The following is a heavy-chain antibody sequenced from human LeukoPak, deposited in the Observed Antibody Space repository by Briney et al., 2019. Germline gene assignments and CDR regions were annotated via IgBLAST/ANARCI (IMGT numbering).Heavy chain of an antibody. CDR2: FYPGDSDT. Sequence: GASLQISCKASGYSFTTYWIGWVRQTPGKGLEWMGTFYPGDSDTRYNPSFQGQVTVSADKSGTTAYLQWSSLKASDTAMYYCARAYGDLLFMDVWGQGTTVTVSS. CDR1: GYSFTTYW. CDR3: ARAYGDLLFMDV. D-gene: IGHD4/OR15-4a*01. V-gene: IGHV5-51*01. J-gene: IGHJ6*02.